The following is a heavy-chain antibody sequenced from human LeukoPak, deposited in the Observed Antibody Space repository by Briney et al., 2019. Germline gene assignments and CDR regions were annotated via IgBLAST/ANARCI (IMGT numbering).Heavy chain of an antibody. J-gene: IGHJ6*04. CDR1: GFTFSRYS. CDR2: ISSGSSFM. CDR3: AELGITMIGGV. V-gene: IGHV3-21*01. Sequence: GGSLRLSCAASGFTFSRYSMNWVRQAPGKGLEWVSSISSGSSFMYYADSVKGRFTISRDNAKNSLYLQMNSLRAEDTAVYYCAELGITMIGGVWGKGTTVTISS. D-gene: IGHD3-10*02.